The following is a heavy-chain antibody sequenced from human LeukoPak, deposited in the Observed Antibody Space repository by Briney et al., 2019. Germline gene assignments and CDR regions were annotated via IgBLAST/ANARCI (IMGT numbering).Heavy chain of an antibody. D-gene: IGHD2-2*01. V-gene: IGHV4-34*01. CDR2: INHSGST. CDR3: ARSYQLHTDWFDP. Sequence: SETLSLTCAVYGGSFCGYYWSWIRQPPGKGVEWIGEINHSGSTNYNPSLKSRVNISVDTSKNQFSLKLSSVTAADTAAYYCARSYQLHTDWFDPWGQGTLVTVSS. CDR1: GGSFCGYY. J-gene: IGHJ5*02.